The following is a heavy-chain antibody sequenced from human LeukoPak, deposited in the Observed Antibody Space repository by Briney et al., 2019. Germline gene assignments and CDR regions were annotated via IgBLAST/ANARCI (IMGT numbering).Heavy chain of an antibody. CDR2: INPSGGST. CDR1: GYTFTSYY. CDR3: ARSGWAYCGGDCSWAFDI. V-gene: IGHV1-46*01. D-gene: IGHD2-21*02. Sequence: ASVKVSCKASGYTFTSYYMHWVRQAPGQGLEWMGIINPSGGSTSYAQKFQGRVTMTRDTSTSTVYMELSSLRSEDTAVYYCARSGWAYCGGDCSWAFDIWGQGTMLTVSS. J-gene: IGHJ3*02.